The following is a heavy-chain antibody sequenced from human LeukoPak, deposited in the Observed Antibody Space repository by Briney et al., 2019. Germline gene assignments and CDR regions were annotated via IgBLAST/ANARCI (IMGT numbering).Heavy chain of an antibody. V-gene: IGHV1-2*02. CDR1: GYTFTGYY. CDR2: INPNSGGT. D-gene: IGHD3-9*01. J-gene: IGHJ4*02. Sequence: ASVKVSCKASGYTFTGYYMHWVRQAPGQGLEWMGWINPNSGGTNYAQKLQGRVTMTRDTSISTAYMELSRLRSDDTAVYYCARARYDTLTGYSFDYWGQGTLVTVSS. CDR3: ARARYDTLTGYSFDY.